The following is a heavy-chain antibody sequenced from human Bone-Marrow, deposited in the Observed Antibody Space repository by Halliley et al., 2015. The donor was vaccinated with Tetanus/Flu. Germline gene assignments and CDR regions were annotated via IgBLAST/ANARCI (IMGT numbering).Heavy chain of an antibody. V-gene: IGHV3-33*01. CDR1: GFASSDYG. CDR3: ARFDAWLVRGILNYNGLDV. Sequence: CAASGFASSDYGMHWVRQAPGQGLEWVAVIWSDGSRTYYADTVKGRFTISRDKSKNTVYLQMNSLRAEDTAVYYCARFDAWLVRGILNYNGLDVWGQGTTVTVSS. J-gene: IGHJ6*02. CDR2: IWSDGSRT. D-gene: IGHD6-19*01.